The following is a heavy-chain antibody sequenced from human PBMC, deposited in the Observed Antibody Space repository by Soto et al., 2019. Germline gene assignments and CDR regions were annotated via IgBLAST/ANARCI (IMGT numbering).Heavy chain of an antibody. CDR2: FTSRGDGGTT. V-gene: IGHV3-15*07. CDR3: TSDSPGVTTNYGLDY. Sequence: EVQLVESGGGLVNPGGSLRLSCAASGVTFSHAWMNWVRQAPGRGLEWVARFTSRGDGGTTDYAAPVKGRFTISRDDSENTLCLQMDSLKIEDTAVYFCTSDSPGVTTNYGLDYWGQGILVTVSS. D-gene: IGHD4-17*01. CDR1: GVTFSHAW. J-gene: IGHJ4*02.